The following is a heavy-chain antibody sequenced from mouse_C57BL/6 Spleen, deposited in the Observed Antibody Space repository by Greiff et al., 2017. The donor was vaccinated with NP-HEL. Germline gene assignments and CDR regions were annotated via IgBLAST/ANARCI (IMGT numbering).Heavy chain of an antibody. V-gene: IGHV3-6*01. CDR3: ARGETGTGAMDY. CDR1: GYSITSGYY. CDR2: ISYDGSN. D-gene: IGHD4-1*01. Sequence: EVQLQESGPGLVKPSQSLSLTCSVTGYSITSGYYWNWIRQFPGNKLEWMGYISYDGSNKYNPSLKNRISITRDTSKNQFFLKLNSVTTEDTATYYCARGETGTGAMDYWGQGTSVTVSS. J-gene: IGHJ4*01.